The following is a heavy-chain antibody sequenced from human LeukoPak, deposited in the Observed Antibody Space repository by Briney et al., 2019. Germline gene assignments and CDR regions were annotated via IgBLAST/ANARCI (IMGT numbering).Heavy chain of an antibody. Sequence: PGGSLRLSCAASGFTLDDYAMHWVRQVPGKGLEWVSGISWNSGSIAYADSEEGRFTISRDNAKNSLYLQMNSLRAEDTALYDCAKDHYASATGYFDLWGRGTLVTVSS. V-gene: IGHV3-9*01. CDR3: AKDHYASATGYFDL. CDR2: ISWNSGSI. D-gene: IGHD3-10*01. CDR1: GFTLDDYA. J-gene: IGHJ2*01.